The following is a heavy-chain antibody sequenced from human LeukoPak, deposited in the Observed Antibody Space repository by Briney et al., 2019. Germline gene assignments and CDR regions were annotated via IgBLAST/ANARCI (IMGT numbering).Heavy chain of an antibody. CDR3: VISSGYYTYDY. V-gene: IGHV4-4*07. J-gene: IGHJ4*02. D-gene: IGHD3-22*01. CDR2: IYTSGST. Sequence: SETLSLTCTVSGGSISSYYWSWIRQPAGKGLEWIGRIYTSGSTNYNPSLKSRVAMSVDTSKNQFSLKLSSVTAADTAVYYCVISSGYYTYDYWGQGTLVTVSS. CDR1: GGSISSYY.